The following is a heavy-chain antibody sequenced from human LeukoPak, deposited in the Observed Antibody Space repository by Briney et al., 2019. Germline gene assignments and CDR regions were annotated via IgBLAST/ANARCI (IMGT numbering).Heavy chain of an antibody. CDR3: AKLYSSGNYGVDY. CDR1: GGSISSSSW. J-gene: IGHJ4*02. Sequence: SETLSLTCAVSGGSISSSSWWSWVRQPPGKGLEWIGEIYHSGSTNYNPSLKSRVTISVDKSKNQFSLNLSSVTAADTAVYYCAKLYSSGNYGVDYWGQGTLVTVSS. D-gene: IGHD6-19*01. V-gene: IGHV4-4*02. CDR2: IYHSGST.